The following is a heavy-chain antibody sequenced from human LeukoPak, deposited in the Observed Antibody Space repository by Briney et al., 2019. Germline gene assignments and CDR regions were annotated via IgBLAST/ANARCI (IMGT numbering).Heavy chain of an antibody. V-gene: IGHV4-59*08. J-gene: IGHJ6*02. Sequence: SETLSLTCTVSGGSLSSYYWSWIRQPPGKGLEWIGYIYYSGSTNYNPSLKSRVTISVDTSKNQFSLKLSSVTAADTAVYYCARTTVDYYYYGMDVWGQGTTVTVSS. D-gene: IGHD4-23*01. CDR3: ARTTVDYYYYGMDV. CDR2: IYYSGST. CDR1: GGSLSSYY.